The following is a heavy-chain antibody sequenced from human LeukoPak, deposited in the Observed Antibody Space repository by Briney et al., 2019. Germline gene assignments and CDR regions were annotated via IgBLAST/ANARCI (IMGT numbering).Heavy chain of an antibody. Sequence: GGSRRLSCAASGFKVNDKYMSWVRQAPGKGLEWVSVIYSGGTTYYADSVEGRFTMSRDNSENTVYLQMNSLRVEDTAVYYCAREYYYDSGAWGQGTMVTVSS. CDR2: IYSGGTT. V-gene: IGHV3-66*01. CDR1: GFKVNDKY. D-gene: IGHD3-10*01. CDR3: AREYYYDSGA. J-gene: IGHJ3*01.